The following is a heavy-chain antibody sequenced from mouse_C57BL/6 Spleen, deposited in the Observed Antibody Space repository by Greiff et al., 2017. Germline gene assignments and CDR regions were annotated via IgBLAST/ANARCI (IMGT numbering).Heavy chain of an antibody. CDR1: GYTFTSYW. V-gene: IGHV1-64*01. J-gene: IGHJ2*01. CDR2: IHPNSGST. D-gene: IGHD1-1*01. Sequence: QVQLKQPGAELVKPGASVKLSCKASGYTFTSYWMTWVKQRPGQGLEWIGMIHPNSGSTNYNEKFKSKATLTVDKSSSTAYMQLSSLTSEDSAVYYCAKGSSYGFDYWGQGTTLTVSS. CDR3: AKGSSYGFDY.